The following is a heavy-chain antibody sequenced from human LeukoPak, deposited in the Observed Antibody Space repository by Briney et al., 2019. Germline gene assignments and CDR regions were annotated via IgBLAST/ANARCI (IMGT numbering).Heavy chain of an antibody. CDR2: INHSGST. V-gene: IGHV4-34*01. CDR1: GGSFSGYY. D-gene: IGHD6-19*01. Sequence: SETLSLTCAVYGGSFSGYYWSWIRQPPGKGLEWIGEINHSGSTNYNPSPKSRVTISVDTSKNQFSLKLSSVTAADTAVYYCASLSSGWYGDFDYWGQGTLVTVSS. J-gene: IGHJ4*02. CDR3: ASLSSGWYGDFDY.